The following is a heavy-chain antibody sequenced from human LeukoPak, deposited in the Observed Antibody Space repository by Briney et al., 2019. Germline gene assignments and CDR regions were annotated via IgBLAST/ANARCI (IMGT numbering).Heavy chain of an antibody. V-gene: IGHV4-39*01. CDR1: GGSISSSSYY. CDR2: IYYSGST. J-gene: IGHJ5*02. D-gene: IGHD2-15*01. Sequence: SETLSLTCTVSGGSISSSSYYWGWIRQPPGKGLEWIGSIYYSGSTYYNPSLKSRVTISVDTSENQFSLKLSSVTAADTAVYYCARHLRYCSGGSCFNWFDPWGQGTLVTVSS. CDR3: ARHLRYCSGGSCFNWFDP.